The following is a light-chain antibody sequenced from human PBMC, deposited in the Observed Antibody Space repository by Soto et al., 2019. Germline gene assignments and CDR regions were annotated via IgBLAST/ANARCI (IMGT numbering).Light chain of an antibody. CDR2: DAS. CDR3: HQRSNWPPT. V-gene: IGKV3-11*01. Sequence: ENVLTQSPATLSLSPGERATLSCRASQSVSSNLAWYQQKPGQAPRLLIFDASNRATGIPVSFSGSGSGTDFTLTISSLQPEDFAVYYCHQRSNWPPTFGGGTKVEIK. CDR1: QSVSSN. J-gene: IGKJ4*01.